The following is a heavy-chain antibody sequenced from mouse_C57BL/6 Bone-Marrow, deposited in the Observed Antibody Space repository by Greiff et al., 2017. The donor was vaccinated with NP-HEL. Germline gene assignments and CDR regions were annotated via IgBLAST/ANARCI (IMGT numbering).Heavy chain of an antibody. Sequence: LLASGAELVSPLASVTLSCTASGFNFTDDFMHCVKQRPEQGLDWIGWIDPENGDTEYASKFLGKATITAHTSSNTAYLQLSSLTSEDTAVYYGTTSGYSEGFDYWGQGTTLTVSS. CDR1: GFNFTDDF. CDR3: TTSGYSEGFDY. CDR2: IDPENGDT. J-gene: IGHJ2*01. D-gene: IGHD2-12*01. V-gene: IGHV14-4*01.